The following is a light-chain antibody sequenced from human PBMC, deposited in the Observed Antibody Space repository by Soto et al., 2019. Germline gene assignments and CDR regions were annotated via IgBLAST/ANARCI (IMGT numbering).Light chain of an antibody. CDR2: AAS. CDR3: LQDYNYPRT. Sequence: AIQMTQSPSSLSASVGDRVTITCRASQGIRNELGWYQQRPGKAPKLLIYAASTLESGVPSRLSASGSGTDFTLNISSLRPEDFATYFCLQDYNYPRTFGQGTKVEIK. CDR1: QGIRNE. V-gene: IGKV1-6*01. J-gene: IGKJ1*01.